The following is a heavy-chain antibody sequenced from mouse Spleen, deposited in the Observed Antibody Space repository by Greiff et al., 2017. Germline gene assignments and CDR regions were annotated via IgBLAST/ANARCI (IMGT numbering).Heavy chain of an antibody. D-gene: IGHD1-1*01. CDR3: ARAFITTSGDY. J-gene: IGHJ2*01. Sequence: EVKLQESGPELVKPGASVKISCKASGYTFTDYFMNWVKQSHGKSLEWIGDINPNNGGTSYNQKFKGKATLTVDKSSSTAYMELRSLTSEDSAVYYCARAFITTSGDYWGQGTTLTVSS. CDR1: GYTFTDYF. CDR2: INPNNGGT. V-gene: IGHV1-26*01.